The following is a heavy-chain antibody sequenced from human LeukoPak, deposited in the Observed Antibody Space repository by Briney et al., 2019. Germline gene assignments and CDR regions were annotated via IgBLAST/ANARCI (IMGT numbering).Heavy chain of an antibody. CDR2: ICTSGST. CDR3: ARDRRSGSYYNYYYYMDV. V-gene: IGHV4-4*07. CDR1: GGSISSYY. Sequence: SETLSLTCTVSGGSISSYYWSWIRQPAGKGLEWIGRICTSGSTNYNPSLKSRVTMSVDTSKNQFSLKLSSVTAADTAVYYCARDRRSGSYYNYYYYMDVWGKGTTVTVSS. J-gene: IGHJ6*03. D-gene: IGHD1-26*01.